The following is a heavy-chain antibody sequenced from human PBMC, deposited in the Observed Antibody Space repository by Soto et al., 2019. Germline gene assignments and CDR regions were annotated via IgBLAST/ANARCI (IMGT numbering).Heavy chain of an antibody. V-gene: IGHV1-2*02. J-gene: IGHJ4*02. Sequence: SVKVSCKASGDTFTANYIHWVRQPPGQGFEWMGWINPKSGGTKYPQKLQGRVTMTRDTSLSRVYMTLTRLTSDDTAVYYCAGDLGKGGRSEGFDYWGQRSLVTVSS. CDR3: AGDLGKGGRSEGFDY. CDR1: GDTFTANY. CDR2: INPKSGGT. D-gene: IGHD1-26*01.